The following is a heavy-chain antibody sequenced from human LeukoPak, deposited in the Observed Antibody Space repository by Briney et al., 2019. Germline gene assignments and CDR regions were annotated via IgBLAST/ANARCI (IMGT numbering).Heavy chain of an antibody. CDR1: GFTFSKYW. CDR3: ATKQWLAPPPDS. J-gene: IGHJ4*02. V-gene: IGHV3-74*01. D-gene: IGHD6-19*01. Sequence: GGSLRLSCAASGFTFSKYWMLWVRQAPGKGLERVSRINTDGTVTTYADSAKGRFTVSRDNADNTMFLQMNSVRDEDTAVYYCATKQWLAPPPDSWGQGTPVTVSS. CDR2: INTDGTVT.